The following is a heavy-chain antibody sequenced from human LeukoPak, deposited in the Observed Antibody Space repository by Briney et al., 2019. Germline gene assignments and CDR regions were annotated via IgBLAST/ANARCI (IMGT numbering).Heavy chain of an antibody. CDR1: GFTVSSNY. J-gene: IGHJ4*02. Sequence: GGSLRLSCAASGFTVSSNYMSWVRQAPGKGLEWVSVIYSGGSTYYIDSVKGRFTISRDNSKNTLYLQMNSLRAEDTAVYYCARALRGYDSSGYYYYFDYWGQGTLVTVSS. CDR3: ARALRGYDSSGYYYYFDY. D-gene: IGHD3-22*01. CDR2: IYSGGST. V-gene: IGHV3-66*01.